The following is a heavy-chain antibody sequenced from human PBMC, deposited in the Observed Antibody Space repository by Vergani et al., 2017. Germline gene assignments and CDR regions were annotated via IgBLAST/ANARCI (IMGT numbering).Heavy chain of an antibody. J-gene: IGHJ4*02. V-gene: IGHV4-61*02. CDR1: GGSISSGSYY. Sequence: QVQLQESGPGLVKPSQTLSLTCTVSGGSISSGSYYWSWIRQPAGKGLEWIGRIYTSGSTNYNPSLKSRVTISVDTSKNQFSLKLSSVTAADTAVYYCARVAWIQLWTIFDYWGQGTLVTVSS. D-gene: IGHD5-18*01. CDR3: ARVAWIQLWTIFDY. CDR2: IYTSGST.